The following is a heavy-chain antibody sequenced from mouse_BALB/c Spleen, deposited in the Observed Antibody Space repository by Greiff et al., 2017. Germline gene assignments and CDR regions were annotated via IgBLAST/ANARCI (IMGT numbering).Heavy chain of an antibody. CDR3: ARGLVYGNYGAWFAY. CDR1: GFTFSDYY. J-gene: IGHJ3*01. V-gene: IGHV5-4*02. Sequence: EVQLVESGGGLVKPGGSLKLSCAASGFTFSDYYMYWVRQTPEKRLEWVATISDGGSYTYYPDSVKGRFTISRDNAKNNLYLQMSSLKSEDTAMYYCARGLVYGNYGAWFAYWGQGTLVTVSA. D-gene: IGHD2-10*02. CDR2: ISDGGSYT.